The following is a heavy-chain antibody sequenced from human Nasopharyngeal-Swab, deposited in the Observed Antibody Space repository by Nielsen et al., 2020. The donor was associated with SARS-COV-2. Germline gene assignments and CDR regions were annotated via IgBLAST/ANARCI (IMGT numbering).Heavy chain of an antibody. CDR1: GGSFRRYV. D-gene: IGHD3-16*01. CDR3: AKRAERRGYVFPDYYDMDV. Sequence: SVQVSCKVSGGSFRRYVLNWVRQAPGQGLAWMGGIIPIIGTAKYAQKYQGTVTTTADQSPSTAYLELSNLRSEDPAVFYCAKRAERRGYVFPDYYDMDVWGKGTTITVSS. CDR2: IIPIIGTA. V-gene: IGHV1-69*13. J-gene: IGHJ6*03.